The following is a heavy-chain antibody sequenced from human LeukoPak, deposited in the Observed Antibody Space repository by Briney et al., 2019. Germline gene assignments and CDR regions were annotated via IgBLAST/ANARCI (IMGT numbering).Heavy chain of an antibody. V-gene: IGHV3-74*01. D-gene: IGHD6-6*01. CDR3: ARLRGIAARVGLDY. CDR1: GFTFSSYW. Sequence: RGSLRLSCAASGFTFSSYWMRWVRHAPGKGLVWVSRMNSSGSSTSYADSVKRRFTISRDNAKNTLYLQMTSLRAEDTAVYYCARLRGIAARVGLDYWGQGTLVTVSS. CDR2: MNSSGSST. J-gene: IGHJ4*02.